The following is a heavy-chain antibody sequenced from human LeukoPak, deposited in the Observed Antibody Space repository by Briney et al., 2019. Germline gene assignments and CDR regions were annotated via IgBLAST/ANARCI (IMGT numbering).Heavy chain of an antibody. CDR1: GFTLSSYW. D-gene: IGHD3-22*01. Sequence: PGGSLRLSCAASGFTLSSYWMHWVRQAPGKGLVWVSRINSDGSSTSYADSVKGRFTISRDNAKNTLYLQMNRLRAEDTAVYYCARDFSAYDTSGYRAGDCWGQGTLVTVSS. CDR2: INSDGSST. V-gene: IGHV3-74*01. J-gene: IGHJ4*02. CDR3: ARDFSAYDTSGYRAGDC.